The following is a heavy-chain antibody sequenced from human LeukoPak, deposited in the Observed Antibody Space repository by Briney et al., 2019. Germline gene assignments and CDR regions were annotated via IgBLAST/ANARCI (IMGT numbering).Heavy chain of an antibody. V-gene: IGHV3-48*01. CDR2: ISKRSSTI. J-gene: IGHJ4*02. CDR3: ARDDCAGDCYAFDR. CDR1: GLTFDTYS. Sequence: GGSLRLSRAPSGLTFDTYSTICVRHAPGKRLEWVSYISKRSSTIYYAHSVKGRSTISRTNAKNTLYLEMNSLRAEDTAVYFCARDDCAGDCYAFDRWGQGTLVTVSS. D-gene: IGHD2-21*01.